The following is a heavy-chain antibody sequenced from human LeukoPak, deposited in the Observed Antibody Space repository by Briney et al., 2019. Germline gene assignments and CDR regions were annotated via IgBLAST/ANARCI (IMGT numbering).Heavy chain of an antibody. CDR1: GGSVSSGSYY. CDR2: IYYSGST. D-gene: IGHD6-19*01. V-gene: IGHV4-61*01. CDR3: ARTPGWNYYYGMDV. J-gene: IGHJ6*02. Sequence: SETLSLTCTVSGGSVSSGSYYWSWVRQPPGKGLEWIGYIYYSGSTNYIPSLKSRVTISVDTSKNQFSLRLSSVTAADTAVYYCARTPGWNYYYGMDVWGQGTTVTVSS.